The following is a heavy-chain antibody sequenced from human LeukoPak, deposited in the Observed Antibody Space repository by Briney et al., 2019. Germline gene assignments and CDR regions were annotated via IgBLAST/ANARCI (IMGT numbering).Heavy chain of an antibody. CDR3: AKVRWDNSGWYYLDN. V-gene: IGHV3-30*18. CDR1: GFTFSDYN. J-gene: IGHJ4*02. Sequence: GGSLRLSCAASGFTFSDYNMHWVRQAPGKGLEWVAVISYDGSNKYYADSVKGRFTISRDNSKNTLYLQMNSLTDEDTAVYYCAKVRWDNSGWYYLDNWGQGTLVTVSS. CDR2: ISYDGSNK. D-gene: IGHD6-19*01.